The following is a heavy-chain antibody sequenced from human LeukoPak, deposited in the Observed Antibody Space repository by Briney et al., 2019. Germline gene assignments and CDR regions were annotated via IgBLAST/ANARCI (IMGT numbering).Heavy chain of an antibody. J-gene: IGHJ4*02. V-gene: IGHV4-34*01. Sequence: PSETLSLTCAVYGGSFSGYYWTWIRQPPGKGLEWIGEIHYSGRINYNPSLKSRVTISADTSNNHFSLKMNSVTAADTAVYYCSRGTDAYKCGNSWGQGPLVTVSS. CDR3: SRGTDAYKCGNS. CDR1: GGSFSGYY. D-gene: IGHD5-24*01. CDR2: IHYSGRI.